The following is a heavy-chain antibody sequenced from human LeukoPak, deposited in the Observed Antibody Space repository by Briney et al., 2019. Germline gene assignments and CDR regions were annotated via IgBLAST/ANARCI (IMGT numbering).Heavy chain of an antibody. CDR3: ARTPIDYDFWSGSGGYFDY. CDR1: GYTFTSYG. V-gene: IGHV1-18*01. CDR2: ISAYNGNT. D-gene: IGHD3-3*01. Sequence: ASVKVSCKASGYTFTSYGISWVRQAPGQGLEWMGWISAYNGNTNYAQKLQGRVTMTTDTSTSTAYMELRSLRSDDTAVYYCARTPIDYDFWSGSGGYFDYWGQGTLVTVPS. J-gene: IGHJ4*02.